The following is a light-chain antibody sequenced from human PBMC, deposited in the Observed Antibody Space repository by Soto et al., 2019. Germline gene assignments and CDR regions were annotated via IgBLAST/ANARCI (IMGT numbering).Light chain of an antibody. CDR1: SSDIGSYNL. J-gene: IGLJ2*01. Sequence: QSALTQPASVSGSPGQSITISCTGTSSDIGSYNLVSWYQQHPGKAPKLMIYEGSKRPSGVSNRFSGSKSDNTASLTVSGLQAENEADYYCCSYARSSAVIFGGGTKLTVL. CDR3: CSYARSSAVI. V-gene: IGLV2-23*01. CDR2: EGS.